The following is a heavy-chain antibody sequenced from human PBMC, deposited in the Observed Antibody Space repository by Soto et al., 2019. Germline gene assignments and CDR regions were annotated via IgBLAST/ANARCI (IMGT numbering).Heavy chain of an antibody. CDR1: GYTFNSYA. CDR3: AAEDYGDSGSDSFDP. D-gene: IGHD4-17*01. J-gene: IGHJ5*02. V-gene: IGHV1-3*01. CDR2: INAGNGNT. Sequence: ASVKVSCKASGYTFNSYAMHWVRQAPGQRLEWMGWINAGNGNTKYSQKFQGRVTITRDTSASTAYMELSSLRSEDTAVYYCAAEDYGDSGSDSFDPWGQGTLVTVSS.